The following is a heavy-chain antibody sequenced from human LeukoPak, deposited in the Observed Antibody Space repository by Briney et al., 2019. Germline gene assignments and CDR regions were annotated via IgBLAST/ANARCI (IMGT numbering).Heavy chain of an antibody. CDR3: ASGTGYSSSWGGYFDY. CDR2: IYYSGST. Sequence: SETLSLTCTVSGGSIRSSSYYWGWIRQPPGKGLEWIGSIYYSGSTYYNPSLKSRVTISVDTSKNQFSLKLSSVTAADTAVYYCASGTGYSSSWGGYFDYWGQGTLVTVSS. D-gene: IGHD6-13*01. CDR1: GGSIRSSSYY. J-gene: IGHJ4*02. V-gene: IGHV4-39*07.